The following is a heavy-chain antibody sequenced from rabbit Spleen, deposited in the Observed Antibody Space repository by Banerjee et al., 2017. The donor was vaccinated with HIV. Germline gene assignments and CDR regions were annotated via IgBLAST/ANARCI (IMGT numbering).Heavy chain of an antibody. Sequence: QSLEESGGRLVKPDETLTLTCTVSGLDLNDYYYMCWVRQAPGKGLEWIGCIDTGDVNIYYASWAKGRFTISKTSSTTVTLHLDSLTAADTAAYFCARAGEGGDGYLNLWGPGTLVTVS. V-gene: IGHV1S40*01. CDR3: ARAGEGGDGYLNL. CDR2: IDTGDVNI. J-gene: IGHJ4*01. CDR1: GLDLNDYYY. D-gene: IGHD5-1*01.